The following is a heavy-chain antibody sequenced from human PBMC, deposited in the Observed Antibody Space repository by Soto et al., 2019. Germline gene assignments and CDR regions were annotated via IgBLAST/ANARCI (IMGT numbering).Heavy chain of an antibody. CDR3: ASPPYYYDSSGYRAESGDAFDI. CDR1: GGTFSSYA. CDR2: IIPIFGTA. J-gene: IGHJ3*02. V-gene: IGHV1-69*01. D-gene: IGHD3-22*01. Sequence: QVQLVQSGAEVKKPGSSVKVSCKASGGTFSSYAISWVRQAPGQGLEWMGGIIPIFGTANYAQKFQGRVTITADESTSIAYMELSSLRSEDTAVYYCASPPYYYDSSGYRAESGDAFDIWGQGTMVTVSS.